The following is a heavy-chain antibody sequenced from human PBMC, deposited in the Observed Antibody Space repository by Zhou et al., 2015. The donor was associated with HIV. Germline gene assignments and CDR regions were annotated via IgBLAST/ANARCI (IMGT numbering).Heavy chain of an antibody. CDR3: ARSLGGYDGYWYFDL. CDR2: IIPLFGTP. J-gene: IGHJ2*01. Sequence: QVQLVQSGAEVKKPGASVKVSCKATGYTLTNYGVNWVRQAPGQGLEWMGWIIPLFGTPNYAQKFQGRVTITADESTSTVYMALTRLRSEDTAVYYCARSLGGYDGYWYFDLWGRGTLVTVSS. V-gene: IGHV1-69*13. D-gene: IGHD5-12*01. CDR1: GYTLTNYG.